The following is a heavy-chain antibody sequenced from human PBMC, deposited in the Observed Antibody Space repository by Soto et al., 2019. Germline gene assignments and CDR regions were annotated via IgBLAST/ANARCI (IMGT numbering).Heavy chain of an antibody. Sequence: ASVKVSCKASGYTVTGYYMHWVRQAPGQGLEWMGWINPNSGGTNYAQKFKGRVTMTRDTSITTVYMDLSRLSSDDTAVYSCARDASAGANYNYYYAMDVWGQGTPVTVSS. CDR1: GYTVTGYY. J-gene: IGHJ6*02. D-gene: IGHD2-15*01. CDR2: INPNSGGT. CDR3: ARDASAGANYNYYYAMDV. V-gene: IGHV1-2*02.